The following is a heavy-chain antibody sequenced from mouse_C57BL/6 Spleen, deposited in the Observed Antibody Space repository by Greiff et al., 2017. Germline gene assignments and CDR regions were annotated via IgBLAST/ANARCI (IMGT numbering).Heavy chain of an antibody. CDR3: ARHEYYGYDQLYYFDY. D-gene: IGHD2-2*01. J-gene: IGHJ2*01. CDR1: GFTFSSYG. V-gene: IGHV5-6*01. Sequence: EVQRVESGGDLVKPGGSLKLSCAASGFTFSSYGMTWVRQTPGKRLEWVATISTGSGYTYYPDSVKGRFTLTRDNAKNTLYLQMSRLKSEDTAMYYCARHEYYGYDQLYYFDYWGQGTTLTVSS. CDR2: ISTGSGYT.